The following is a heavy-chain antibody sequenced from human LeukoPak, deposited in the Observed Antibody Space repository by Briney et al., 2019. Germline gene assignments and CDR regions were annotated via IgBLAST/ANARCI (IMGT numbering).Heavy chain of an antibody. CDR1: GFTFSSYW. V-gene: IGHV3-7*01. D-gene: IGHD5-18*01. J-gene: IGHJ4*02. CDR2: IKQDGSEK. Sequence: QPGGSLRLSCAASGFTFSSYWMSWVRQAPGKGLEWVANIKQDGSEKYYVDSVKGRFTISRDNAKDSLYLQMNSLRAEDTAVYYCARVEYSYGYLRRGYYFDYWGQGTLVTVSS. CDR3: ARVEYSYGYLRRGYYFDY.